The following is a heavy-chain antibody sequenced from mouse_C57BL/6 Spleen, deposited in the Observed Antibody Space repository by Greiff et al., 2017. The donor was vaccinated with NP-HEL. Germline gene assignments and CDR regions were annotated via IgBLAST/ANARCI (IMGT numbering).Heavy chain of an antibody. J-gene: IGHJ2*01. V-gene: IGHV1-61*01. CDR3: ARTHYGSSYYFDY. D-gene: IGHD1-1*01. CDR2: IYPSDSET. CDR1: GYTFTSYW. Sequence: VQLQQPGAELVRPGSSVKLSCKASGYTFTSYWMDWVKQRPGQGLEWIGNIYPSDSETHYNQKFKDKATLTVDTSSSTAYMQLSSLTSEDSAVYYCARTHYGSSYYFDYWGQGTTLTVSS.